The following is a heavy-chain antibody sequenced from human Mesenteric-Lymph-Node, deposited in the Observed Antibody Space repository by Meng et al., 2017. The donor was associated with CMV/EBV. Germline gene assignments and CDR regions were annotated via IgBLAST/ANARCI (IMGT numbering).Heavy chain of an antibody. Sequence: ASVKVSCKASGYTFTGYYMHWVRQAPGQGLEWMGWINPNSGGTNYAQKFQGRVTMTRDTSISTAYIELSRLRSDDTAVYYCARDLVPTTNYYYYYGMDVWGQGTTVTVSS. V-gene: IGHV1-2*02. CDR1: GYTFTGYY. J-gene: IGHJ6*02. CDR3: ARDLVPTTNYYYYYGMDV. CDR2: INPNSGGT. D-gene: IGHD2-2*01.